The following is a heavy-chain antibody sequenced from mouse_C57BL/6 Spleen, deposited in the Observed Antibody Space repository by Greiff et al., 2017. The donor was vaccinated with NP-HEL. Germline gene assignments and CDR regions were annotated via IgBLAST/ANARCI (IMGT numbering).Heavy chain of an antibody. V-gene: IGHV1-55*01. CDR2: IYPGSGST. CDR3: ARYDSNDVWCLDV. CDR1: GYTFTSSW. Sequence: VQLQQPGPELVKPGASVKLSCKASGYTFTSSWITWVKQRPGQGLEWIGDIYPGSGSTNYNEKFKSKATLTVDTSSSTAYMQLSTLTSEVSAVYYCARYDSNDVWCLDVGGTGTTVTVSS. D-gene: IGHD2-12*01. J-gene: IGHJ1*03.